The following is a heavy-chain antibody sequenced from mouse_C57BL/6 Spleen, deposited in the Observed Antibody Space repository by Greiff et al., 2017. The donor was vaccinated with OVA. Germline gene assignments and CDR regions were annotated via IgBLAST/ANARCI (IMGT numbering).Heavy chain of an antibody. CDR3: ARYAYGKGYFDV. V-gene: IGHV1-54*01. D-gene: IGHD2-1*01. CDR2: INPGSGGT. J-gene: IGHJ1*03. Sequence: QVHVKQSGAELVRPGTSVKVSCKASGYAFTNYLIEWVKQRPGQGLEWIGVINPGSGGTNYNEKFKGKATLTADKSSSTAYMQLSSLTSEDSAVYFCARYAYGKGYFDVWVTGTTVTVSS. CDR1: GYAFTNYL.